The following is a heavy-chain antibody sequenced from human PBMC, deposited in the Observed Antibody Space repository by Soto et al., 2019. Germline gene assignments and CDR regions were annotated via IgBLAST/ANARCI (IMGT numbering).Heavy chain of an antibody. Sequence: QVQLQQWGAGLLKPSETLSLTCAVYGGFVTSGSYYWSRIRQPPGKGLEWIGEMSHSGGTHFNPSLKSRVTISVDTSKNQFTLKMSSVTAADTALYYYARVERGTATTVVDAFDIWGPGTMVTVSS. D-gene: IGHD1-1*01. V-gene: IGHV4-34*01. CDR2: MSHSGGT. CDR1: GGFVTSGSYY. CDR3: ARVERGTATTVVDAFDI. J-gene: IGHJ3*02.